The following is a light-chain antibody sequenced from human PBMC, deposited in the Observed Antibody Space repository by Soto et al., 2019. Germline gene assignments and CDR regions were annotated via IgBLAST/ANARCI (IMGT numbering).Light chain of an antibody. CDR2: AAS. CDR3: QKYNSAPLT. CDR1: QDIGVY. J-gene: IGKJ4*01. Sequence: DIQMTQSPSSLSASLGDRVTITCRASQDIGVYLAWFQQKPGKVPKLLIYAASTLQSGVPSRFSGSGSGTDFTLTISSLQPEDFATYYCQKYNSAPLTFGGGTKAEIK. V-gene: IGKV1-27*01.